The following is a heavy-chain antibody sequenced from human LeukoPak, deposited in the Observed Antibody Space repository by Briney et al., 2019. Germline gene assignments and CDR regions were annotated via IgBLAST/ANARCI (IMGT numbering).Heavy chain of an antibody. V-gene: IGHV4-61*01. CDR2: IYYSGST. J-gene: IGHJ4*01. CDR3: ARSVHNWNDYFGY. CDR1: GGSVSSGIYY. D-gene: IGHD1-20*01. Sequence: PSETLSLTCTVSGGSVSSGIYYWSWIRQPPGKGLEWIGYIYYSGSTNYNPSLKSRVTISVDTSKNQFSLKLSSVTAADTAVYYCARSVHNWNDYFGYWGQGTLVTVSS.